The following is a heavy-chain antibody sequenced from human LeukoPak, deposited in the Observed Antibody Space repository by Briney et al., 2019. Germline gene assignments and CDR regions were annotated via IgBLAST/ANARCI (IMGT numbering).Heavy chain of an antibody. CDR3: ARESYGDPFDY. CDR2: INHSGST. J-gene: IGHJ4*02. V-gene: IGHV4-34*01. CDR1: GGSFSGYY. Sequence: TETLSLTCAVYGGSFSGYYWSWIRQPPGKGLEWIGEINHSGSTNYNPSLKSRVTISVDTSKNQFSLKLSSVTAADTAVYYCARESYGDPFDYWGQGTLVTVSS. D-gene: IGHD4-17*01.